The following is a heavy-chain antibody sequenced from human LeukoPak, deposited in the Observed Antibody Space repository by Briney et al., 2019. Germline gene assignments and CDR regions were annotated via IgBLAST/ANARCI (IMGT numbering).Heavy chain of an antibody. J-gene: IGHJ4*02. D-gene: IGHD6-13*01. V-gene: IGHV3-53*01. CDR2: IYSGGST. CDR3: ARVPVASWIQLDS. Sequence: GGSLRLSCAASGFTVSSNYMSWVRQAPGKGLEWVSIIYSGGSTYFADSVKGRFTISRDNPKTTLYLQMNSLRAEDTALYYCARVPVASWIQLDSWGQGTLVTVSS. CDR1: GFTVSSNY.